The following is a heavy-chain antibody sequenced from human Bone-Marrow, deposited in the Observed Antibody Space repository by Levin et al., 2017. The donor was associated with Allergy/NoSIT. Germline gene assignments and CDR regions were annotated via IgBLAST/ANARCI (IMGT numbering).Heavy chain of an antibody. CDR2: IWYDGTHE. Sequence: GGSLRLSCAASGFTFSNHGMHWVRQAPGKGLEWVAVIWYDGTHETYVDSVKGRFTISRDNSKKTLYLQMNSLRVEDTAVYYCARGAPLRVTKGFDYWGHGTLVTVSS. D-gene: IGHD4-17*01. CDR3: ARGAPLRVTKGFDY. V-gene: IGHV3-33*01. CDR1: GFTFSNHG. J-gene: IGHJ4*01.